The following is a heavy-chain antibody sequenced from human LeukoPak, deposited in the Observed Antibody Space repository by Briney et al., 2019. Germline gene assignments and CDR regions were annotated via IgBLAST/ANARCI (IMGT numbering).Heavy chain of an antibody. D-gene: IGHD1-26*01. CDR3: ARDQGSYYGRRDAFDI. J-gene: IGHJ3*02. Sequence: PGGSLRLSCAASGFTFSDYYMSRIRQAPGKGLEWVSYISSSGSTIYYADSVKGRFTISRDNAKNSLYLQMNSLRAEDTAVYYCARDQGSYYGRRDAFDIWGQGTMVTVSS. CDR2: ISSSGSTI. V-gene: IGHV3-11*04. CDR1: GFTFSDYY.